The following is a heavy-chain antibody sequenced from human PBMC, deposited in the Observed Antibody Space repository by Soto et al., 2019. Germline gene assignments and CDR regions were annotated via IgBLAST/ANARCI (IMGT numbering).Heavy chain of an antibody. CDR1: VFAFISHP. D-gene: IGHD6-6*01. V-gene: IGHV3-23*01. CDR2: ISDGGDLT. Sequence: GWSLGLSCASSVFAFISHPMSWVRQAPEKGLEWVAGISDGGDLTYNADSVRGRFTISRDNSRNTLYLQMNSLRAEDTAVYYCARRVISSSRAFDIWGQGTMVTVSS. J-gene: IGHJ3*02. CDR3: ARRVISSSRAFDI.